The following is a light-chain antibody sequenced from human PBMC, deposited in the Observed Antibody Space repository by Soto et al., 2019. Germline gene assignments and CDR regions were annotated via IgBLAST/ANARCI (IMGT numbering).Light chain of an antibody. CDR1: QSISNY. V-gene: IGKV3-15*01. Sequence: EIWLTQSPATLSLSPGETATLSCRASQSISNYLAWYQQKPGRAPRLLIYGASSRATGIPARFSGSGYGTEFTLTISSLQSEDFAVYYCHQYNNWPPHTFGQGTKVDI. CDR2: GAS. CDR3: HQYNNWPPHT. J-gene: IGKJ2*01.